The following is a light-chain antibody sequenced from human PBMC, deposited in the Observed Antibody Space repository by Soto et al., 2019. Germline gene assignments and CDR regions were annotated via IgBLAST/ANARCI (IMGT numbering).Light chain of an antibody. V-gene: IGKV2-28*01. J-gene: IGKJ2*01. Sequence: DIVMTQSPLSLPVTPGEPASISCRSSQSLLHSNGYNYLDWYLQKPGQSPQLLNYLGSNRASGVPERFSGSGSGKDFTLKINRAEAEDVGVYYCMQDLQIPKTFGQGPKLKIK. CDR2: LGS. CDR3: MQDLQIPKT. CDR1: QSLLHSNGYNY.